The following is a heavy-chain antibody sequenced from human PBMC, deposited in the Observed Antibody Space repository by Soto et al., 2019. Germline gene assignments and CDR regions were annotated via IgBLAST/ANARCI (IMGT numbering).Heavy chain of an antibody. Sequence: QVQLQQWGAGLLKPSETLSLTCAVYGGSFSGYYWSWIRQPPGKGLEWIGEINHSGSTNYNQSLKSRVTISVDTSKNHFSLKLSSVTAADTAVYYCARDGEGTPLADYWGQGTLVTVSS. CDR3: ARDGEGTPLADY. D-gene: IGHD3-10*01. J-gene: IGHJ4*02. CDR2: INHSGST. V-gene: IGHV4-34*01. CDR1: GGSFSGYY.